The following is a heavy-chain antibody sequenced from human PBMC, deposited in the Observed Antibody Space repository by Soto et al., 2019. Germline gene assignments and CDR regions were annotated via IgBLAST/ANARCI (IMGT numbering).Heavy chain of an antibody. V-gene: IGHV3-11*06. CDR2: ISSTSTYT. J-gene: IGHJ4*02. CDR1: GFTFSDYY. CDR3: ARDRVSAFFDY. Sequence: GGSLRLSCVASGFTFSDYYMNWIRQTPGKGLEWLSYISSTSTYTDYADSVKGRFTISRDNAKNSLYLQMDSLRADDTAIYYCARDRVSAFFDYWGQGTLVTVSS.